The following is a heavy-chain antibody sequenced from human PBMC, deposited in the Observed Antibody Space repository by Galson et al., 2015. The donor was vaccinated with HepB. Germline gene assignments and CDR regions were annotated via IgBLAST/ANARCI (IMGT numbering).Heavy chain of an antibody. CDR1: GFTFSSYA. CDR3: ARDRDYSNLDY. D-gene: IGHD4-11*01. J-gene: IGHJ4*02. V-gene: IGHV3-30-3*01. CDR2: ISYDGSNK. Sequence: SLRLSCAASGFTFSSYAMHWVRQAPGKGLEWVAVISYDGSNKYYADSVKGRFTISRDNSKNTLYLQMNSLRAEDTAVYYCARDRDYSNLDYWGQGTLVTVSS.